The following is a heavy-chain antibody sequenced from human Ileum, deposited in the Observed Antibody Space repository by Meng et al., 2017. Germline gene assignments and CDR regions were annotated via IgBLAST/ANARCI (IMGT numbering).Heavy chain of an antibody. V-gene: IGHV4-4*02. Sequence: VPLQGSGPRLWKPSGTLSLTCAVSGTWWSWVRQPPGKGLEWIGEIFQSGRTNYNPSLKSRVTISIDKSKSQISLQLSAVTAADTAVYSCATSNDRDVYYLGYWGQGTLVTVSS. D-gene: IGHD3-22*01. CDR1: GTW. CDR3: ATSNDRDVYYLGY. J-gene: IGHJ4*02. CDR2: IFQSGRT.